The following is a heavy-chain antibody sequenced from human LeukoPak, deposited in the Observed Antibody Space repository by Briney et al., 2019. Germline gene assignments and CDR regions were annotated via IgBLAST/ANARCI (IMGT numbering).Heavy chain of an antibody. V-gene: IGHV3-74*01. CDR3: ARVPPSVGEATSEYFQD. J-gene: IGHJ1*01. D-gene: IGHD1-26*01. CDR1: GFTFSTYW. Sequence: PGGSLRLSCAASGFTFSTYWMHWVRQAPGKGLLWVSRINTDGSITNYADSVEGRFTISRDNAKNTLYLQMNSLRSEDTAVYYCARVPPSVGEATSEYFQDWGQGTLVTVSS. CDR2: INTDGSIT.